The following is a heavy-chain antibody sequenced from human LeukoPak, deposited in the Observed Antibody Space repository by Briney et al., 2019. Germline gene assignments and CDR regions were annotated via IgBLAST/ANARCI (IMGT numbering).Heavy chain of an antibody. CDR3: ARDGSGVWFDY. V-gene: IGHV1-18*01. CDR1: GGTFSSYG. J-gene: IGHJ4*02. Sequence: GASVKVSCKASGGTFSSYGISWVRQAPGQGLEWMGWISTYNGNTNYAQKLQGRVTMTTDTSTSTAYMELRSLRSDDTAVYYCARDGSGVWFDYWGQGTLVTVSS. CDR2: ISTYNGNT. D-gene: IGHD3-10*01.